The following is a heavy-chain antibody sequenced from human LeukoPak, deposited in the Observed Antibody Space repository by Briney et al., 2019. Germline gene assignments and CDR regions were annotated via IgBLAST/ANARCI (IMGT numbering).Heavy chain of an antibody. J-gene: IGHJ5*02. CDR1: GFSLTTTGMR. CDR2: IDWDDDK. Sequence: SGPTLVNPTQTLTLTCTFSGFSLTTTGMRVSWIRQPPGKALEWLARIDWDDDKFYSTSLKTRLTISKDTSKTQVVLTMTNMEPVDTATYYCARLQGATIGAKWFDPWGQGTLVTVSS. V-gene: IGHV2-70*04. CDR3: ARLQGATIGAKWFDP. D-gene: IGHD4/OR15-4a*01.